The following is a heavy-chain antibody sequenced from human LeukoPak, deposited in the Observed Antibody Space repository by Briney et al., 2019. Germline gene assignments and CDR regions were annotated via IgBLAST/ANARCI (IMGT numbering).Heavy chain of an antibody. Sequence: GESLKISCKGSGYSFSSYWIAWVRQMPGKGLEWMGIIYPADSDTRYSPSFQGQVTISADKSISTAYLQWSSLEASDTAMYYCARQGIAVAPGAVDYWGQGTLVTVSS. V-gene: IGHV5-51*01. D-gene: IGHD6-19*01. J-gene: IGHJ4*02. CDR1: GYSFSSYW. CDR3: ARQGIAVAPGAVDY. CDR2: IYPADSDT.